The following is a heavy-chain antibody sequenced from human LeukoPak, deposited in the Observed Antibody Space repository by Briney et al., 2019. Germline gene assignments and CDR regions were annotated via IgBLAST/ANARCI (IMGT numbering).Heavy chain of an antibody. V-gene: IGHV3-48*02. Sequence: GGSLRLSCGASGFXFRSYSINWVRQAPGKGLEWVSYISSSSSSMYYADSVKGRFTISRDDAKNSLYLQMNSLRDEDTAVYYCARDLTYYYDSSGYYYSRGYFDYWGQGTLVTVSS. D-gene: IGHD3-22*01. CDR3: ARDLTYYYDSSGYYYSRGYFDY. CDR2: ISSSSSSM. J-gene: IGHJ4*02. CDR1: GFXFRSYS.